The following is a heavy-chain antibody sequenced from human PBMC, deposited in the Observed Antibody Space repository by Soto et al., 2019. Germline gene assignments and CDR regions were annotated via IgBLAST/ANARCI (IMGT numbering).Heavy chain of an antibody. J-gene: IGHJ3*02. D-gene: IGHD2-8*01. Sequence: EAQLVESGGGLVQPGGSLRLSCAASGFTFSTYSMNWVRQTPGKGLEWVSYISSSSSTIYYAESVKGRFTISRDNAKNPLYLQMNSLRAEDTAVYYCARDPTSDIVLMVYAMHDAFDIWGRGTAVTVSS. V-gene: IGHV3-48*01. CDR3: ARDPTSDIVLMVYAMHDAFDI. CDR1: GFTFSTYS. CDR2: ISSSSSTI.